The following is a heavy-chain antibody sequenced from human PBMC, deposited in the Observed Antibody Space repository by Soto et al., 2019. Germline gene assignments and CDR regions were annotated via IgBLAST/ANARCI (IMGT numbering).Heavy chain of an antibody. CDR3: ARELRDIVVVPTAGGY. D-gene: IGHD2-2*01. Sequence: QLQLQESGPGLVKPSETLSLTCTVSGDSISNSRFYWGWIRQPPGKGLEWIGTIFYNGATQYNPSRRSRVAMSVDTSKNQFSLRLTSVTAADTAVYYCARELRDIVVVPTAGGYWGQGTLVTVSS. J-gene: IGHJ4*02. CDR2: IFYNGAT. CDR1: GDSISNSRFY. V-gene: IGHV4-39*02.